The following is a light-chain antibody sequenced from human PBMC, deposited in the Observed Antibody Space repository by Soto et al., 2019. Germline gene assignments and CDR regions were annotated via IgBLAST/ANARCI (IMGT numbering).Light chain of an antibody. Sequence: QSALTQPASVSGSPGQSITISCTGTSSDDGDYNYVSWYQQHPGKAPKLMIYEVSNRPSGVSNRFSGSKSGNTASLTISGLQAEDKADYYCSSYTSSDTWVFGGGTKVTVL. V-gene: IGLV2-14*01. J-gene: IGLJ3*02. CDR1: SSDDGDYNY. CDR2: EVS. CDR3: SSYTSSDTWV.